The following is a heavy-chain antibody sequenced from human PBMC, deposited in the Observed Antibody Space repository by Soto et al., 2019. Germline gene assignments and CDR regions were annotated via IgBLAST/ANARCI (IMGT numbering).Heavy chain of an antibody. J-gene: IGHJ4*02. CDR3: AREPRYCSSTTCYNSAPDY. Sequence: VGSLRLSCVAFGFTFSSYEMNWVRQAPGNGLEWVSYISSSGSTIYYADSVKGRFTISRDNAKNSLYLQMNSLRAEDTAVYYCAREPRYCSSTTCYNSAPDYWGQGTLVTVSS. CDR2: ISSSGSTI. D-gene: IGHD2-2*02. V-gene: IGHV3-48*03. CDR1: GFTFSSYE.